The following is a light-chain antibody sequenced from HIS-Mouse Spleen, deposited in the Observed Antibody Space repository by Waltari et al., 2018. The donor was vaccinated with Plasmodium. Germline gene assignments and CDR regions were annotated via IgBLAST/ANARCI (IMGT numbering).Light chain of an antibody. V-gene: IGLV3-25*03. CDR3: QSADSSGTYQV. CDR2: EDS. Sequence: SYELTQPPSVSVSPGQTARITCSGDALPQKYAYWYQQKSGQAPVLVIYEDSKRPSGIPERFSGSSSGTTVTLTISGVQAEDEADYYCQSADSSGTYQVFGGGTKLTVL. CDR1: ALPQKY. J-gene: IGLJ2*01.